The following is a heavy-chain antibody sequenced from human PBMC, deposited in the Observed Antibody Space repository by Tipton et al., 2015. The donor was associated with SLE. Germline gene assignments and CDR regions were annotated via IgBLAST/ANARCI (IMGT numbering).Heavy chain of an antibody. CDR2: LDDSGNT. D-gene: IGHD2-15*01. V-gene: IGHV4-59*01. J-gene: IGHJ6*04. Sequence: TLSLTCTVSGGSCSDYSWSCIRRPPGKGLEWIASLDDSGNTDSNPSLRSRVTTSIDTPKSQFSLKLSSVTAADTAVYYCARGYCSGGSCSALLDVWGKGTTVTVSS. CDR3: ARGYCSGGSCSALLDV. CDR1: GGSCSDYS.